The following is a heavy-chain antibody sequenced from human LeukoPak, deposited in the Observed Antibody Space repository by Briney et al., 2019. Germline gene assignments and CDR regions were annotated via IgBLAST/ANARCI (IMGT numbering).Heavy chain of an antibody. CDR3: ARDGQQQSPYACDI. CDR1: GFTFSRDW. V-gene: IGHV3-74*03. Sequence: GGSLRLSCAASGFTFSRDWMHWVRRAPGKGLVWVSRISDDGSITTYADSVQGRFTISRDNAKSTVFLQMNSLRVEDTAVYYCARDGQQQSPYACDIWGQGTMVTVSS. J-gene: IGHJ3*02. CDR2: ISDDGSIT. D-gene: IGHD6-13*01.